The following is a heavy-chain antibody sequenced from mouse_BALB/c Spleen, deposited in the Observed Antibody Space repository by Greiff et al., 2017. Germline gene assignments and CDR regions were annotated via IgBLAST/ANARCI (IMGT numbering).Heavy chain of an antibody. CDR3: ARGLTMITTDYAMDY. CDR2: ISSGGST. D-gene: IGHD2-4*01. Sequence: EVNVVESGGGLVKPGGSLKLSCAASGFTFSSYAMPWVRQTPGKRLEWVASISSGGSTYYPDSVKGRFTISRDNARNILYMQMSSLRSEDTAMYYCARGLTMITTDYAMDYWGQGTSVTVSS. V-gene: IGHV5-6-5*01. CDR1: GFTFSSYA. J-gene: IGHJ4*01.